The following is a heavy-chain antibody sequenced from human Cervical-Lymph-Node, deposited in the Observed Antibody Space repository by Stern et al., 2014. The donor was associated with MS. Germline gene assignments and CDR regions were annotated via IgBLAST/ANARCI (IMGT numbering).Heavy chain of an antibody. CDR2: IYWADDK. CDR3: AHSLRRRNCSGGRCYYFDY. V-gene: IGHV2-5*02. CDR1: GLSVSTDGVG. Sequence: QVTLKESGPTLLKPTQTLTLTCNLSGLSVSTDGVGVGRLRQPPGKALEWLTIIYWADDKRYTPSLKSRLTITKDTAKNQVVLTMTNMDPVDTGTYYCAHSLRRRNCSGGRCYYFDYWGQGTLVTVSS. J-gene: IGHJ4*02. D-gene: IGHD2-15*01.